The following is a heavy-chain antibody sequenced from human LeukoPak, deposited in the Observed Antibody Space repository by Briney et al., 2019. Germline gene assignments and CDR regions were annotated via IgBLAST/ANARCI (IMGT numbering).Heavy chain of an antibody. V-gene: IGHV3-49*04. CDR3: TRGHFTIFGVVIFDY. D-gene: IGHD3-3*01. Sequence: GGSLRLSCTASGFTFGDYAMSWVRQAPGKGLEWVGFIRSKAYGGTTEYAASVKGRFTISRDDSKSIAYLQMNSLKTEDTAVYYCTRGHFTIFGVVIFDYWGQGTLVTVSS. CDR1: GFTFGDYA. J-gene: IGHJ4*02. CDR2: IRSKAYGGTT.